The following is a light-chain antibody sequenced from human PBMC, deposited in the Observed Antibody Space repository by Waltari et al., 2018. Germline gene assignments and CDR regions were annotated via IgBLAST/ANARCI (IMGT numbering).Light chain of an antibody. CDR3: SAWDSSLSAWV. CDR2: RNN. Sequence: QAGLTQPPSVSKDLRQTATLTCAGNSNNVGDQGAAWLQQHQGHPPKLLSYRNNNRPSGISERFSASRSGNTDSLTITGLQPEDEADYYCSAWDSSLSAWVFGGGTKLTVL. CDR1: SNNVGDQG. V-gene: IGLV10-54*04. J-gene: IGLJ3*02.